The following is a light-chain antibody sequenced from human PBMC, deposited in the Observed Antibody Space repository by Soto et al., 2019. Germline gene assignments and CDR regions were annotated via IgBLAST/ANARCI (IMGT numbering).Light chain of an antibody. J-gene: IGKJ4*01. CDR3: QQSSSTPRT. Sequence: DMRMTQSPASLSASVGDTVTITCRASQTINNRRLNWYQQKPGEAPKLLIYAASSLQPGVPSTFSGSGSGTEFTLTISSLQRDDVATYYCQQSSSTPRTFAGGTKVEIK. V-gene: IGKV1-39*01. CDR2: AAS. CDR1: QTINNRR.